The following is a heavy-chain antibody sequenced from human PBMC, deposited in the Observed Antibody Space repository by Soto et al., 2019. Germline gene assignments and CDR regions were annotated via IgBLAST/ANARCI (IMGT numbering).Heavy chain of an antibody. CDR2: FDPEDGET. V-gene: IGHV1-24*01. CDR3: ATQGGATVVTYYYYGMDV. Sequence: ASVKVSCKVSGYTLTELSMHWVRQAPGKGLEWMGGFDPEDGETIYAQKFQGRVTMTEDTSTDTAYMELSSLRSEDTAVYYCATQGGATVVTYYYYGMDVWGQGTTVTVSS. D-gene: IGHD4-17*01. J-gene: IGHJ6*02. CDR1: GYTLTELS.